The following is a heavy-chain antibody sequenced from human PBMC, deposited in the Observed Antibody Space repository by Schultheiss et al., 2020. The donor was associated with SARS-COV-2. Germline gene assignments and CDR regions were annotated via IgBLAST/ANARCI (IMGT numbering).Heavy chain of an antibody. CDR3: ARTGHYFDNSGIDY. D-gene: IGHD3-22*01. Sequence: SQTLSLTCTVSGDSISSTTNWWSWVRQPPGKGLEWIGYIYYSGSTNYNPSLKSRVTISVDTSQNQFSLKLSSVTAADTAVYYCARTGHYFDNSGIDYWGQGTLVTVSS. CDR1: GDSISSTTNW. CDR2: IYYSGST. V-gene: IGHV4-61*01. J-gene: IGHJ4*02.